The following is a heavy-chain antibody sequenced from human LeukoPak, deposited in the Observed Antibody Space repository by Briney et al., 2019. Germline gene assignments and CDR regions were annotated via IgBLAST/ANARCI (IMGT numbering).Heavy chain of an antibody. V-gene: IGHV4-59*01. D-gene: IGHD6-6*01. CDR3: ARAIPQYSRINWFDP. CDR2: IYYSGST. J-gene: IGHJ5*02. Sequence: SETLSLTCTVSGGSISSYYWSWIRQPPEKGLEWIGCIYYSGSTNYNPALKSRVTISVDTTKNQFSLQLSSVTAADTAVYYCARAIPQYSRINWFDPWGQGTLVTVSS. CDR1: GGSISSYY.